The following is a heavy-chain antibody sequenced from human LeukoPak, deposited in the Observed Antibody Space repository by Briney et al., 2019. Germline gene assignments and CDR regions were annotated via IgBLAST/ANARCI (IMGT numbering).Heavy chain of an antibody. Sequence: ASVKVSCKASGYTFTSYDINWVRQATGQGLEWMGWTNPNSGNTGYAQKFQGRVTITRDTSISTAYMELSRLRSDDTAVYYCARAGSSGTENWFDPWGQGTLVTVSS. V-gene: IGHV1-8*03. J-gene: IGHJ5*02. D-gene: IGHD6-19*01. CDR2: TNPNSGNT. CDR3: ARAGSSGTENWFDP. CDR1: GYTFTSYD.